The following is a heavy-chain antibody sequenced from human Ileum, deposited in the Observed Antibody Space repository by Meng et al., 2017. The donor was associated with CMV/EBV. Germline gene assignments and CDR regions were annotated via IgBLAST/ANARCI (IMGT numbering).Heavy chain of an antibody. Sequence: GGSLRLSCAASGFTFSSYWMSWVRQAPGKGLEWVANIKQDGSEKYYVDSVKGRFTISRDNAKNSPYLQMNSLRAEDTDLYYCASEGLSGTSCYYYYYGMDVWGQGTTVTVSS. CDR2: IKQDGSEK. J-gene: IGHJ6*02. D-gene: IGHD2-2*01. CDR3: ASEGLSGTSCYYYYYGMDV. V-gene: IGHV3-7*01. CDR1: GFTFSSYW.